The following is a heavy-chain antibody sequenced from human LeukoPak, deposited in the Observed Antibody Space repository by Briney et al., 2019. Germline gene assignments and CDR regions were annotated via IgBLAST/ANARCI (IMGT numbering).Heavy chain of an antibody. CDR2: IYHSGST. V-gene: IGHV4-59*01. D-gene: IGHD6-6*01. CDR3: ARARLSSSAARPRYFDY. Sequence: SETLSLTCTVSGGSISSYYWSWIRQPPGKGLEWIGYIYHSGSTNYNPSLKSRVTISVDTSKNQFSLKLSSVTAAGTAVYYCARARLSSSAARPRYFDYWGQGTLVTVSS. J-gene: IGHJ4*02. CDR1: GGSISSYY.